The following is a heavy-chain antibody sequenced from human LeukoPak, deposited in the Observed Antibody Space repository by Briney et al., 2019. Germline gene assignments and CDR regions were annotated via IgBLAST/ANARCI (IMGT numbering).Heavy chain of an antibody. Sequence: ASVKVSCKASGYTFTGYYMHWVRQAPGQGLEWMGWINPNSGGTNYAQEFQGRVTMTRDTSISTAYMELSSLRSEDTAVYYCARWDYYDSSGYNWGQGTLVTVSS. CDR3: ARWDYYDSSGYN. J-gene: IGHJ4*02. CDR2: INPNSGGT. V-gene: IGHV1-2*02. CDR1: GYTFTGYY. D-gene: IGHD3-22*01.